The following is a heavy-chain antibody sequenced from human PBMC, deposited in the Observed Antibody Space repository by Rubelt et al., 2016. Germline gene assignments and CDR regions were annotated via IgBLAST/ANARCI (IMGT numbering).Heavy chain of an antibody. CDR1: GGSFSGYY. J-gene: IGHJ4*02. Sequence: QVQLQQWGAGLLKPSETLFLTCAVYGGSFSGYYWSWIRQPPGKGLEWIGYFLYSGSTNFNPSLRSRATISLDTSKNQFSLRRSTLTAADTAVYYCATGWMITNLDHWGQGTLVAVSS. CDR3: ATGWMITNLDH. CDR2: FLYSGST. V-gene: IGHV4-34*11. D-gene: IGHD3-16*01.